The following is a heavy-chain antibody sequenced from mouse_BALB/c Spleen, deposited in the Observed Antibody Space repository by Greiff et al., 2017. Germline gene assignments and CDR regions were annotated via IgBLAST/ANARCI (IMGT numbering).Heavy chain of an antibody. CDR2: IYPGDGDT. CDR3: ARRKASQYYYAMDY. J-gene: IGHJ4*01. V-gene: IGHV1-87*01. CDR1: GYTFTSYW. Sequence: LQESGAELARPGASVKLSCKASGYTFTSYWMQWVKQRPGQGLEWIGAIYPGDGDTRYTQKFKGKATLTADKSSSTAYMQLSSLASEDSAVYYCARRKASQYYYAMDYWGQGTSVTVSS.